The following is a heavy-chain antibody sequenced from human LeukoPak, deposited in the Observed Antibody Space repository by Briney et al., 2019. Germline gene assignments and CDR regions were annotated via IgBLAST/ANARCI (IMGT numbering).Heavy chain of an antibody. CDR1: GYTFTSYG. Sequence: ASVKVSCKASGYTFTSYGISWVRQAPGQGLEWMGWISAYNGNTNYAQKPQGRVTMTTDTSTSTAYMELRSLRSDDTAVYYCARDSEGYSYGNGFDYWGQGTLVTVSS. V-gene: IGHV1-18*01. CDR2: ISAYNGNT. D-gene: IGHD5-18*01. J-gene: IGHJ4*02. CDR3: ARDSEGYSYGNGFDY.